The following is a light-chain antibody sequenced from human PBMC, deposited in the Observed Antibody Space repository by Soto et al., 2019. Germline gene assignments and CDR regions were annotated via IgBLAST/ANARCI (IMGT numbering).Light chain of an antibody. Sequence: EIVMTQSPATLSVSPGERATLSCRASQSVSSNLAWYQQKPGQAPRLLIYGASTRATGIPARFSGSGSGTEFTPTISSLQSEDFAVYYCQQYNNWGTFGQGTKVEIK. CDR1: QSVSSN. CDR3: QQYNNWGT. V-gene: IGKV3-15*01. J-gene: IGKJ1*01. CDR2: GAS.